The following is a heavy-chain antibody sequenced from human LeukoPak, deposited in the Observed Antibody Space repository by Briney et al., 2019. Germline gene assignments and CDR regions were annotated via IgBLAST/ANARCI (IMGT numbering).Heavy chain of an antibody. CDR3: ARDQYDTWSRRGNFDS. D-gene: IGHD3-3*01. CDR2: IKLDGSEK. J-gene: IGHJ4*02. V-gene: IGHV3-7*03. CDR1: GFTFGKYW. Sequence: GGSLRLSCVASGFTFGKYWMNWVRQAPGEGLEWVANIKLDGSEKNYVDSVKGRFTISRDNTKNSLYLQMNSLRVEDTAVFYCARDQYDTWSRRGNFDSWGQGTLVIVSS.